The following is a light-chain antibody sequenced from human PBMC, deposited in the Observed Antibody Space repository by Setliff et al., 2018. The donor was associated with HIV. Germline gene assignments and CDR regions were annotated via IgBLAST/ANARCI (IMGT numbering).Light chain of an antibody. Sequence: QSALTQPASVSGSPGQSITISCTGTSSDIGVYKYVSWYQQHPGKAPKLIIYDVTNWPSGVSNRFSGSKSGNTASLTISGLQAEDEADYYCSSYTSSITLYVFGTGTKGTVL. CDR3: SSYTSSITLYV. V-gene: IGLV2-14*03. CDR2: DVT. J-gene: IGLJ1*01. CDR1: SSDIGVYKY.